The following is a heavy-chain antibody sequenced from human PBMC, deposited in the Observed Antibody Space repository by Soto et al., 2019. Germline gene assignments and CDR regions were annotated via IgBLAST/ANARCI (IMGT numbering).Heavy chain of an antibody. CDR2: IYYRGST. J-gene: IGHJ6*02. Sequence: QVQLQESGPGLVKPSQTLSLTCTVSGGSISSGGYYWSWIRQHPGKGLEWIGYIYYRGSTYYTPSLKSRVTISVDTSKNQFSLKLSSVTAADTAVYYCARGGRRSPGMDVWGQGTTVTVSS. CDR3: ARGGRRSPGMDV. V-gene: IGHV4-31*03. CDR1: GGSISSGGYY.